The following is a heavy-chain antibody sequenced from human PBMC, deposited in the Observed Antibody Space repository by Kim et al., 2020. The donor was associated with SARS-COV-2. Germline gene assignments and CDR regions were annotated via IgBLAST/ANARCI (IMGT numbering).Heavy chain of an antibody. CDR2: ISYDGSTK. CDR3: AKGPIAAAGKSPFDY. Sequence: GGSLRLSCAASGLIFSNYGMHWVRQAPGKGLEWVAAISYDGSTKYYTDSVKGRFTISRDNSKNTLYLQMNSLRAEDTAVYFCAKGPIAAAGKSPFDYWGQGTLVIVSS. J-gene: IGHJ4*02. CDR1: GLIFSNYG. V-gene: IGHV3-30*18. D-gene: IGHD6-13*01.